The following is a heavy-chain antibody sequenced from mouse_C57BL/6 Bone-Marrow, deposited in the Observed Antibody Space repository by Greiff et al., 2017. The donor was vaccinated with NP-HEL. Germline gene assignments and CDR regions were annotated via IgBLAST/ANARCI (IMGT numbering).Heavy chain of an antibody. CDR1: DSEVFPIAY. J-gene: IGHJ1*03. CDR2: ILPSIGRT. CDR3: ARGFYYDYDDWYCDV. Sequence: QVHVKQSGSELRSPGSSVKLSCKDFDSEVFPIAYMSWVRQKPGHGFEWIGGILPSIGRTIYGEKFEDKATLDADTLSNTAYLELNSLTSEDSAIYCCARGFYYDYDDWYCDVWGTGTTVTVSS. D-gene: IGHD2-4*01. V-gene: IGHV15-2*01.